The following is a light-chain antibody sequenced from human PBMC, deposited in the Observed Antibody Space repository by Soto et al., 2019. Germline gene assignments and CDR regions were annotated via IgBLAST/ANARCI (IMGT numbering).Light chain of an antibody. CDR1: SSDVGGYNY. V-gene: IGLV2-14*01. J-gene: IGLJ2*01. Sequence: QSALTQPASVSGSPGQSITISCTGTSSDVGGYNYVSWYQQHPGKTPKLMIYDVSNRPSGVSNRFSGSKSGNKASLTISGLQVKDEADSCYSSYTSSSIVVFGGGTKLTVL. CDR2: DVS. CDR3: SSYTSSSIVV.